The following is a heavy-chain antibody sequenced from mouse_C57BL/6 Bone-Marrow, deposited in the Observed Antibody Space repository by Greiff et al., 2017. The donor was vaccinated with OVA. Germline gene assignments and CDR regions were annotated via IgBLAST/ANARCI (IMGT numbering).Heavy chain of an antibody. V-gene: IGHV1-55*01. CDR2: IYPGSGST. CDR1: GYTFTSYW. CDR3: ARVAYGYDWYFDV. D-gene: IGHD2-2*01. Sequence: VQLQQPGAELVKPGASVKMSCKASGYTFTSYWITWVKQWPGQGLEWIGDIYPGSGSTNYNEKFKSKATLTVDTSSSTAYMQLSSLTSEDSAVYYCARVAYGYDWYFDVWGTGTTVTVSS. J-gene: IGHJ1*03.